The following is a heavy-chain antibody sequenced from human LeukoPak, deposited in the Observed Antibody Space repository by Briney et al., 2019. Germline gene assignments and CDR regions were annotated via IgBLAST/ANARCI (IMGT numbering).Heavy chain of an antibody. Sequence: ASVKVSCKASGYTFTSYAMHWVRQAPGQRLEWMGWINAGNGNTKYSQKFQGRVTITRDTSASTAYMELSSLRSEDTAVYDCARAMVVAAPLRCWGQGTLVTVSS. CDR2: INAGNGNT. V-gene: IGHV1-3*01. D-gene: IGHD2-15*01. CDR1: GYTFTSYA. J-gene: IGHJ4*02. CDR3: ARAMVVAAPLRC.